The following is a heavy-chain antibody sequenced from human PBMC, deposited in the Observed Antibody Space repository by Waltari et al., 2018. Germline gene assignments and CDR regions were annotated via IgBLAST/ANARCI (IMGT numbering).Heavy chain of an antibody. J-gene: IGHJ4*02. CDR2: IVVGSGNT. V-gene: IGHV1-58*01. CDR3: AAEGGYYGSGSAAYFDY. Sequence: QMQLVQSGPEVKKPGTSVKVSCKASGFTFTSSAVQWVRQARGQRLEWRGWIVVGSGNTNYAQKFQERVTITRDMSTSTAYMELSSLRSEDTAVYYYAAEGGYYGSGSAAYFDYWGQGTLVSVSS. D-gene: IGHD3-10*01. CDR1: GFTFTSSA.